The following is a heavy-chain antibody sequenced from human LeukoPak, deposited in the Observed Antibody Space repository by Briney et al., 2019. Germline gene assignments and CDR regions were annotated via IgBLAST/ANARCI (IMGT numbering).Heavy chain of an antibody. Sequence: GRSLRLSCAASGFTFSSYAMHWLRQAPGKGLEWVAVISYDGSNKYYADSVKGRFTISRDNSKNTLYLQMNSLRAEDTAVYYCARDRKGIIRYYFDYWGQGTLVTVSS. J-gene: IGHJ4*02. CDR2: ISYDGSNK. CDR1: GFTFSSYA. D-gene: IGHD3-10*01. V-gene: IGHV3-30-3*01. CDR3: ARDRKGIIRYYFDY.